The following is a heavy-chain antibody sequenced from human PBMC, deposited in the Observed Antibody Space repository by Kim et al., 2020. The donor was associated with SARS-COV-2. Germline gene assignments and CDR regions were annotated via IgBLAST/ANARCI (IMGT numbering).Heavy chain of an antibody. CDR2: IKSDGSVT. Sequence: GGSLRLSCTASGFSFSNYWMHWVRQAPGKGPVWVSRIKSDGSVTMYADSVKGRFTISRDNAKNTLYLQMNSLRADDTGVYYCAKSDWFDPWGQETLVTVS. J-gene: IGHJ5*02. V-gene: IGHV3-74*03. CDR1: GFSFSNYW. CDR3: AKSDWFDP.